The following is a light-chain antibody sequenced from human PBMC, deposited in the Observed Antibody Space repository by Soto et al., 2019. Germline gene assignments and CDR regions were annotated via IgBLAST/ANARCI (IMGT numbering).Light chain of an antibody. J-gene: IGLJ1*01. Sequence: QSALTQPASVSGSPGQSITISCTGTSSDVGGYNYVPWYQQHPGKAPNLMIYEVRNRPSGVSNRFSGSKSGNTASLTISGLQAEDEADYYCSSYTSSSTQVFGTGTKLTVL. CDR3: SSYTSSSTQV. CDR1: SSDVGGYNY. CDR2: EVR. V-gene: IGLV2-14*01.